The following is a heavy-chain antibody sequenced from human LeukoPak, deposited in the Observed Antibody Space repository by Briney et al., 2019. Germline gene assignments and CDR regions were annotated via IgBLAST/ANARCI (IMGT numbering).Heavy chain of an antibody. Sequence: PSETLSLTCTVSGGYISSYYWSWIRQPPGKGLEGIGYIYYSGSTNYNPSLKSRVTISVDTSKNQFSLKLSSVTAADTAVYYCARDQDSSGWYASGGWFDPWGQGTLVTVSS. CDR1: GGYISSYY. J-gene: IGHJ5*02. V-gene: IGHV4-59*01. D-gene: IGHD6-19*01. CDR2: IYYSGST. CDR3: ARDQDSSGWYASGGWFDP.